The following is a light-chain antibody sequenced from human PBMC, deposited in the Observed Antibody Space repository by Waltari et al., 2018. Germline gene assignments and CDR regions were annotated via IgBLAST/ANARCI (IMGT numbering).Light chain of an antibody. CDR3: QQYYSYPPT. V-gene: IGKV1-8*01. Sequence: AIRMTQSPSSLSASTGDRVTITCRASQGISSYLAWYQQKPGKAPKLLIYAASTLQSGVPSRFSGSVSGTDFTLTISCLQSEDFATYYCQQYYSYPPTFGQGTKVEIK. CDR2: AAS. J-gene: IGKJ1*01. CDR1: QGISSY.